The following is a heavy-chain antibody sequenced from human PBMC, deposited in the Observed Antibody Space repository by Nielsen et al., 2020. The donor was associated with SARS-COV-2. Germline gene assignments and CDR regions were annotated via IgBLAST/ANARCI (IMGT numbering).Heavy chain of an antibody. CDR2: ISWNSGSI. CDR1: GFTFDDYG. CDR3: ASELLYYFDY. J-gene: IGHJ4*02. Sequence: SLKISCAASGFTFDDYGMSWVRQAPGKGLEWVSGISWNSGSIGYADSVKGRFTISRDNSKNTLYLQMNSLRAEDTAVYYCASELLYYFDYWGQGTLVTVSS. D-gene: IGHD1-26*01. V-gene: IGHV3-9*01.